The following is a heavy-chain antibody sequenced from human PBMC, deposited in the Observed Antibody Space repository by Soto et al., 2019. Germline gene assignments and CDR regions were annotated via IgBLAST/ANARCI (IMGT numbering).Heavy chain of an antibody. Sequence: QVQLVQSGAEVKKPGASVKVSCKASGYTFTSYYMHWVRQAPGQGLEWMGVINPSGGSTSYAQKFQGRVTMTRDTSTSTVYMELSSLRSEDTAVYFCAIDRYPCSSTSCCEDAFDIWGQGTMVTVSS. CDR2: INPSGGST. CDR1: GYTFTSYY. J-gene: IGHJ3*02. D-gene: IGHD2-2*01. V-gene: IGHV1-46*03. CDR3: AIDRYPCSSTSCCEDAFDI.